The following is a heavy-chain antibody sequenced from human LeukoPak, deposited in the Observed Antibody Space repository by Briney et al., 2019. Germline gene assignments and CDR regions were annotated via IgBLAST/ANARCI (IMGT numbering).Heavy chain of an antibody. Sequence: SETLSLTCTVSGGSISSYYWSWIRQPPGKGLEWIRYIYNSGTTNYNPSLKSRVTISVDTSKNQFSLKLTSVTAADTAVYYCAGGSGLPHFDYWGQGTLVTVAS. D-gene: IGHD3-10*01. CDR2: IYNSGTT. J-gene: IGHJ4*02. CDR1: GGSISSYY. V-gene: IGHV4-59*01. CDR3: AGGSGLPHFDY.